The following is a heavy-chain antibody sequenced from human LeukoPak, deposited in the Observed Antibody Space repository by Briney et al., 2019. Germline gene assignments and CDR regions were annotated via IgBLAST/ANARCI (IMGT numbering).Heavy chain of an antibody. CDR2: ISYDGSNK. J-gene: IGHJ4*02. CDR1: GFTFSSYA. D-gene: IGHD5-18*01. Sequence: PGGSLRLSCAASGFTFSSYAMHWVRQAPGKGLEWVAVISYDGSNKYYADSVKGRFTISRDNAKNSLYLQMNSLRAEDTAVYYCARESITRQRGYSYGYRKPRDYWGQGTLVTVSS. CDR3: ARESITRQRGYSYGYRKPRDY. V-gene: IGHV3-30-3*01.